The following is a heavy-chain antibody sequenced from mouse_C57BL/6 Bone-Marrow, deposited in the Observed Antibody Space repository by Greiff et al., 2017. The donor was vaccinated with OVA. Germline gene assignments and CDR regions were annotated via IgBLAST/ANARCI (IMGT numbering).Heavy chain of an antibody. CDR2: IDPSDSYT. CDR3: ARDDGNYEFAY. D-gene: IGHD2-1*01. CDR1: GYTFTSYW. Sequence: VQLQQPGAELVMPGASVKLSCKASGYTFTSYWMHWVKQRPGQGLEWIGEIDPSDSYTNYTQKFKGKSTLTVDKSSSTAYMQLSSLTSEDSAVYYCARDDGNYEFAYWGQGTLVTVSA. V-gene: IGHV1-69*01. J-gene: IGHJ3*01.